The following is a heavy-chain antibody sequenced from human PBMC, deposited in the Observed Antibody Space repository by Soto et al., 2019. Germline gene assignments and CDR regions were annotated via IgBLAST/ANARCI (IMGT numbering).Heavy chain of an antibody. CDR2: ISGSSSTI. CDR1: GFTFSNYG. J-gene: IGHJ4*02. CDR3: VSPLITVEGATVY. V-gene: IGHV3-48*02. Sequence: GGSLRLSCAVSGFTFSNYGMNWVRQAPGKGLEWLSHISGSSSTIYYADSVKGRITISRDNARNSLYLQMNSLRDEDTAVYYCVSPLITVEGATVYWGQGTLVTVSS. D-gene: IGHD1-26*01.